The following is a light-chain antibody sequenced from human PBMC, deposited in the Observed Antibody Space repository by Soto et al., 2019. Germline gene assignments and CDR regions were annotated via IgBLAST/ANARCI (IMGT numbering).Light chain of an antibody. Sequence: LTKPSYGSSAALDALPITNKETSSDVGGYNYVSWYQQHPGKAPKLMIYDVSNRPSGVSNRFSGSKSGNTASLTISGLQAEDEADYYCSSYTSSSTHNYVFGTGTKVTVL. J-gene: IGLJ1*01. CDR1: SSDVGGYNY. V-gene: IGLV2-14*01. CDR3: SSYTSSSTHNYV. CDR2: DVS.